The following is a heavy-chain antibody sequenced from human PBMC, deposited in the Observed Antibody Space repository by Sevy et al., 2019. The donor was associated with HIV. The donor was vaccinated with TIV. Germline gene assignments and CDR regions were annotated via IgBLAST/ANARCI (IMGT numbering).Heavy chain of an antibody. J-gene: IGHJ4*02. V-gene: IGHV3-48*01. D-gene: IGHD3-22*01. Sequence: GGSLRLSCAASGFTFSSYSMNWVRQAPGKGLEWVSYISSSSSTIYYADSVKGRFTISRDNAKNSLYLQMNSLRAEATALYYCARTGPPGYYYDSSGSDYWGQGTLVTVSS. CDR2: ISSSSSTI. CDR3: ARTGPPGYYYDSSGSDY. CDR1: GFTFSSYS.